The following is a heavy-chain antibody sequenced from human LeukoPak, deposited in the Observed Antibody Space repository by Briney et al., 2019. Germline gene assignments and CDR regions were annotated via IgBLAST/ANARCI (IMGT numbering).Heavy chain of an antibody. CDR3: AMLYYDFWSGSEY. Sequence: ASVKVSCKASGYTFTGYYMHWVRQAPGQGPEWMGRINPNSGGTNYAQKFQGRVTMTRDTSISTAYMELSRLRSDDTAVYYCAMLYYDFWSGSEYWGQGTLVTVSS. D-gene: IGHD3-3*01. V-gene: IGHV1-2*06. J-gene: IGHJ4*02. CDR1: GYTFTGYY. CDR2: INPNSGGT.